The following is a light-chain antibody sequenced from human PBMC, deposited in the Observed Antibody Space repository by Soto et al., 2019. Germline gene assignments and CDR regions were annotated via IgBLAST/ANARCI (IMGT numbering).Light chain of an antibody. J-gene: IGKJ3*01. Sequence: EVVMTQSPATLSLSPGERATLSCRASQSVSSDLAWYQQKPGQAPRLLIYGASTRATDIPARFSGGGSGTEFPLTISRLQSEDFAIYYCQQYNDWPPITFGPGTRVDFK. V-gene: IGKV3-15*01. CDR2: GAS. CDR1: QSVSSD. CDR3: QQYNDWPPIT.